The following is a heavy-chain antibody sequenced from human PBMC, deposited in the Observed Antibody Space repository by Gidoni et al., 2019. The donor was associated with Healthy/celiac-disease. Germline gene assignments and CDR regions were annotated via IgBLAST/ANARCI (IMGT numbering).Heavy chain of an antibody. V-gene: IGHV5-10-1*03. CDR2: IDPSDSYT. Sequence: EVQLVQAGAEVKKRGTSLRISCKGSGYSLTSYWIRWVRQMPGKGLEWMGRIDPSDSYTNYSPSFQGHVTISADKSISTAYLQWSSLKASDTAMYYCARLPIVVVPAAIYYYCMDVWGQGTTVTVSS. CDR1: GYSLTSYW. J-gene: IGHJ6*02. CDR3: ARLPIVVVPAAIYYYCMDV. D-gene: IGHD2-2*01.